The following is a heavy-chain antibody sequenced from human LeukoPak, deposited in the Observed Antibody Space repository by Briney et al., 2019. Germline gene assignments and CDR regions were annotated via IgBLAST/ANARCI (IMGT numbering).Heavy chain of an antibody. CDR2: IIPNFGTA. D-gene: IGHD3-3*01. Sequence: SVKVSCKASGGTFISYAISWVRQAPGQGLEWMGGIIPNFGTANYAQKFQGRVTITTDESTSTAYMELSSLRSEDTAVYYCARAPLTQWGGGYDFWSALRFDPWGQGTLVTVSS. CDR3: ARAPLTQWGGGYDFWSALRFDP. V-gene: IGHV1-69*05. J-gene: IGHJ5*02. CDR1: GGTFISYA.